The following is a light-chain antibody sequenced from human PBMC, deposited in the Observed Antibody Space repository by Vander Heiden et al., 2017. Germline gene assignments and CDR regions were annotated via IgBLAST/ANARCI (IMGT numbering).Light chain of an antibody. Sequence: SFELTQPPSVSVSPGQTASITCSGDKLGDIYVSWYPQMPGPSPVLVLYQDRKRPSGIPERFSGSNSGNTATLTFSGTQPMDEADYYCQAWDSSAASYVVFGGGTKLTVL. CDR3: QAWDSSAASYVV. CDR1: KLGDIY. J-gene: IGLJ2*01. CDR2: QDR. V-gene: IGLV3-1*01.